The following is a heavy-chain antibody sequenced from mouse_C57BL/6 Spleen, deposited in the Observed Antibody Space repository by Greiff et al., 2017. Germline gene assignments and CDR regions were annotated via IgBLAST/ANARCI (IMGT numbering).Heavy chain of an antibody. D-gene: IGHD1-1*02. CDR1: GFTFSSYA. Sequence: EVQLQESGEGLVKPGGSLKLSCAASGFTFSSYAMSWVRQTPEKRLEWVAYISSGGDYIYYADTVKGRFTISRDNARNTLYLQMSSLKSEDTAMYYCTRDSVATRYFDVWGTGTTVTVSS. J-gene: IGHJ1*03. V-gene: IGHV5-9-1*02. CDR3: TRDSVATRYFDV. CDR2: ISSGGDYI.